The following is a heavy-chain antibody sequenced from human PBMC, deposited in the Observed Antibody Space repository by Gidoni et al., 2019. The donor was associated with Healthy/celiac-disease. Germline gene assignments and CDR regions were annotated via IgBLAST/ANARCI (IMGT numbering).Heavy chain of an antibody. J-gene: IGHJ3*02. V-gene: IGHV1-46*01. CDR3: ARVSVSTERNDAFDI. CDR1: GYTFTSYY. CDR2: INPSGGST. D-gene: IGHD2-8*01. Sequence: QVQLVQSGAEVKKPGASVKVSCKASGYTFTSYYMHWVRQAPGQGLEWMGIINPSGGSTSYAQKFQGRVTMTRDTSTSTVYMELSSLRSEDTAVYYCARVSVSTERNDAFDIWGQGTMVTVSS.